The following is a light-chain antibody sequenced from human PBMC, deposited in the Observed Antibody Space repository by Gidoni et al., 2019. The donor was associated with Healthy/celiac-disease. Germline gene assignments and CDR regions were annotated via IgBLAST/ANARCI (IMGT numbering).Light chain of an antibody. J-gene: IGKJ4*01. CDR3: QQYGSSPLT. Sequence: IVLTQSPGTLSLSPGERATLSCRASQSVSSSYLAWYQQKPGQAPRLLIYGASSRATGIPDRFSGSGSGTDFTLTISRLEPEDFAVYYSQQYGSSPLTFXGXTKVEIK. V-gene: IGKV3-20*01. CDR2: GAS. CDR1: QSVSSSY.